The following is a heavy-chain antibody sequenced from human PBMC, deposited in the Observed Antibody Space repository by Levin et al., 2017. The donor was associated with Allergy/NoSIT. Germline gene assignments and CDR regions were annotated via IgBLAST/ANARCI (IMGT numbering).Heavy chain of an antibody. Sequence: SETLSLTCTVSGGSFNSSIYYWGWIRQPPGKGLEWIGSIYYSGTTYYNPSLKGRVTISVDTSKNQFSLRLSSVTAADTAVYYCARRLYFPRAFDYWGQGTLVTVSS. CDR1: GGSFNSSIYY. V-gene: IGHV4-39*01. D-gene: IGHD3-9*01. CDR2: IYYSGTT. CDR3: ARRLYFPRAFDY. J-gene: IGHJ4*02.